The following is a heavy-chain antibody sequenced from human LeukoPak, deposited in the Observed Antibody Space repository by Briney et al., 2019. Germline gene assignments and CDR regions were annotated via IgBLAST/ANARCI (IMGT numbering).Heavy chain of an antibody. D-gene: IGHD3-10*02. CDR1: GFTFSRYE. J-gene: IGHJ6*04. CDR3: AELGITMIGGV. CDR2: ICSSGSTI. V-gene: IGHV3-48*03. Sequence: PGGSLRLSCAASGFTFSRYEMNWVRQAPGKGLEWVSYICSSGSTIYYADSVKGRFTISRDNAKNSLYLQMNSLRAEDTAVYYCAELGITMIGGVWGKGTTVTISS.